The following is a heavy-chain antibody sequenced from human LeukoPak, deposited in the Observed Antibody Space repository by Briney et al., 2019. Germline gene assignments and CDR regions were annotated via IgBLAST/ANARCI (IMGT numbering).Heavy chain of an antibody. CDR1: GFTFDDYG. CDR2: INWNGGST. J-gene: IGHJ4*02. V-gene: IGHV3-20*04. Sequence: GGSLRLSCAASGFTFDDYGMSWVRQAPGKGLERVSGINWNGGSTGYADSVKGRFTISRATAKNSLYLQMNSLRAEDTAVYYCARVLTYYYDSWGQGALVTVSS. D-gene: IGHD3-22*01. CDR3: ARVLTYYYDS.